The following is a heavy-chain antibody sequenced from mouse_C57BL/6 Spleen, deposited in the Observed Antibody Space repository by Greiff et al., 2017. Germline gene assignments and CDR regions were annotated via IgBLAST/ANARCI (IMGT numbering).Heavy chain of an antibody. CDR2: IYWDDDK. D-gene: IGHD1-1*01. V-gene: IGHV8-12*01. Sequence: QVQLKESGPGILQSSQTLSLTCSFSGFSLSTSGMGVSWIRQPSGKGLEWLAHIYWDDDKRYKPSLKSRLTISKDTSSNQLFLQLTSVNTADTATYYCARTTVVAHWYFDVWGTGTTVTVSS. J-gene: IGHJ1*03. CDR3: ARTTVVAHWYFDV. CDR1: GFSLSTSGMG.